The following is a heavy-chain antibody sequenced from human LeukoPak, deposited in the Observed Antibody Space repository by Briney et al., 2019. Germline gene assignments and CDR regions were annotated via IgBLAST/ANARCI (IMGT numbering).Heavy chain of an antibody. CDR2: MNPINGNT. D-gene: IGHD5-18*01. CDR1: GYTFTSYD. CDR3: ARAPREWGYNH. V-gene: IGHV1-8*01. Sequence: EASVKVSCKASGYTFTSYDINWVRQATGQGLEWMGWMNPINGNTGYAQKFQGRVTMTRDTSLRTAYMELSSLRSDDTAVYYCARAPREWGYNHWGQGTLVTVSS. J-gene: IGHJ5*02.